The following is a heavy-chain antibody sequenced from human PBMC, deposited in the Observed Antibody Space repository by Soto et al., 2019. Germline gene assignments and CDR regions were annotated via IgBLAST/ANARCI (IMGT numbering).Heavy chain of an antibody. CDR1: GYTFPNYG. J-gene: IGHJ4*02. D-gene: IGHD3-10*01. Sequence: QVQLVQSGAEVKKPGASVKVSCKASGYTFPNYGITWVRQAPGQGLEWMGWISAYNTNIKYAQKFQGRVTLTTDTSTSTAYMELRSLRSDDTAIYYCVRDLDGSGAYYTDFWGQGTLVTVSS. CDR3: VRDLDGSGAYYTDF. CDR2: ISAYNTNI. V-gene: IGHV1-18*01.